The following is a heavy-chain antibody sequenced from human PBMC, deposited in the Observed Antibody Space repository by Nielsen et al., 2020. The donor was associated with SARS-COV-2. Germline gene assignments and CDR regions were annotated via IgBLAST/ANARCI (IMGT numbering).Heavy chain of an antibody. CDR1: GYTFSSYA. Sequence: ASVKVSCKASGYTFSSYAIHWVRQAPGQRLEWMGWINIGNGKTKYSQKFQGRVTITRDTSASTAYMELSSLRSEDTAFYYCARTHDCGNRCSGGHWFDPWGQGTLVIVSS. D-gene: IGHD3-10*02. CDR2: INIGNGKT. CDR3: ARTHDCGNRCSGGHWFDP. J-gene: IGHJ5*02. V-gene: IGHV1-3*04.